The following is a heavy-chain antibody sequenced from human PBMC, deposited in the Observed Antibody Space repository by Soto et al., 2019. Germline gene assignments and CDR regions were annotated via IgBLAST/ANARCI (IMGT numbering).Heavy chain of an antibody. D-gene: IGHD5-18*01. CDR2: ISGSGGST. V-gene: IGHV3-23*01. J-gene: IGHJ4*02. Sequence: PGGSLRLSCAASGFTFSSYAMSWVRQAPGKGLEWVSAISGSGGSTYYADSVKGRFTISRDNSKNTLYLQMNSLRAEDTAVYYCAKDPVDKAIVKAWGRFDYWGQGTLVTVSS. CDR3: AKDPVDKAIVKAWGRFDY. CDR1: GFTFSSYA.